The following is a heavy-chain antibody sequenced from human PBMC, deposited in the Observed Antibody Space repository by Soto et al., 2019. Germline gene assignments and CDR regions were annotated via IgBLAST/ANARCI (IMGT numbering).Heavy chain of an antibody. CDR1: GLTFSSYS. CDR3: AREGEPGTTDC. J-gene: IGHJ4*02. V-gene: IGHV3-64*01. CDR2: ISGDGGAT. D-gene: IGHD1-1*01. Sequence: EVQLVESGGDLVQPGGSLRLSCAASGLTFSSYSMHWVRQAPGKGLEYVSVISGDGGATYYATSVKDRFSISRDNSKNTVYLQMGSLRAEDMAVYYCAREGEPGTTDCWGQGTLVTVSS.